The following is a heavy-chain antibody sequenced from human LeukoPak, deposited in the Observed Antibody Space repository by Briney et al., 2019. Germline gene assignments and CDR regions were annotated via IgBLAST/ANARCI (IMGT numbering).Heavy chain of an antibody. CDR2: IPYDGSNK. V-gene: IGHV3-30*04. Sequence: PGGSLRLSCAASGFTFSSYAMHWVRQAPGKGLEWVAPIPYDGSNKYYADSVKGRFTISRDNSKNTVYLQVRSLRAEDTAVYYCAKDLGWIQFGYWGQGALVTVSS. D-gene: IGHD5-18*01. CDR1: GFTFSSYA. CDR3: AKDLGWIQFGY. J-gene: IGHJ4*02.